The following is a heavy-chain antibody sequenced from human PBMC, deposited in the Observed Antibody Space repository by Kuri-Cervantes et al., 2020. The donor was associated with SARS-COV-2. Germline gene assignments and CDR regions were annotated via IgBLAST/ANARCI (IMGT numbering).Heavy chain of an antibody. D-gene: IGHD6-6*01. CDR3: AKDQRYSSSSALGYLVF. CDR2: IYSCGST. CDR1: GFTVSSNY. V-gene: IGHV3-66*02. J-gene: IGHJ4*02. Sequence: GESLKISCAASGFTVSSNYMSWVRQAPGKGLEWVSVIYSCGSTYYADSVKGRFTISRDNSKNTLCLQMNSLRTEDTAVYYCAKDQRYSSSSALGYLVFWCQGTLVVVSS.